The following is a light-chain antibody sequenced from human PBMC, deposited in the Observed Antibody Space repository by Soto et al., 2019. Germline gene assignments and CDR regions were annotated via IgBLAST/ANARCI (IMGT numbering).Light chain of an antibody. CDR1: QGISNY. J-gene: IGKJ3*01. Sequence: DIQMTQSPSSLSASVGDRVTITCRASQGISNYLAWYQQKPGKVPKLLIYAASTLQSGVPSRFSGSGSGKDFTLTNSSLQPAAGATYYCQNYNSDPFTFGPGTKVDIK. CDR3: QNYNSDPFT. V-gene: IGKV1-27*01. CDR2: AAS.